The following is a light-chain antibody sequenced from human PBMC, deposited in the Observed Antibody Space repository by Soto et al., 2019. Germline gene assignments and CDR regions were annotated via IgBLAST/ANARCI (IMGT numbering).Light chain of an antibody. J-gene: IGKJ2*01. CDR1: QNIGKY. Sequence: DIQMTQSPSSQSAVVGDRVTITCRASQNIGKYLNWYQQKPGKAPNLLIYAASSLQSGVPPRFSGSGSGTDFTLTISSLQPEDFATYYCEQSYATPYNFGQGTKLEIK. CDR3: EQSYATPYN. V-gene: IGKV1-39*01. CDR2: AAS.